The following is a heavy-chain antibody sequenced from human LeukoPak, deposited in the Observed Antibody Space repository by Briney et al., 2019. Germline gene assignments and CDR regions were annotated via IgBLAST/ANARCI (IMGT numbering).Heavy chain of an antibody. CDR1: GYTLTELS. CDR3: ATLPPGRGTNDY. V-gene: IGHV1-24*01. J-gene: IGHJ4*02. Sequence: ASVKVSCKVSGYTLTELSMHWVRQAPGKGLEWMGGFDPEDGETIYAQKFQGRVTMTEDTSTDTAYMELSSLRPEDTAVYYCATLPPGRGTNDYWGQGTLVTVSS. CDR2: FDPEDGET. D-gene: IGHD1-26*01.